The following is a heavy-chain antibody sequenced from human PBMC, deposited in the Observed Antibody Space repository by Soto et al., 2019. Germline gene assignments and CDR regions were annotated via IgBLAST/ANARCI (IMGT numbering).Heavy chain of an antibody. Sequence: GASVEVSCKASGYIFINYGITWVRQAPGQGLEWMGWISGYNGNTKYADKLQGRVTMTTDTSTTTAYMELRSLRSDDTAVYYCARDEVPAANWLDRWGQGTLVTVSS. D-gene: IGHD2-2*01. J-gene: IGHJ5*02. CDR1: GYIFINYG. CDR3: ARDEVPAANWLDR. CDR2: ISGYNGNT. V-gene: IGHV1-18*01.